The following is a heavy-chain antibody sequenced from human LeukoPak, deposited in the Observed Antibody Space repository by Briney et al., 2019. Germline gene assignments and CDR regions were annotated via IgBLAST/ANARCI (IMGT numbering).Heavy chain of an antibody. Sequence: GGSLRLSCAASGFTFSSYAMSWVRQAPGKGPEWVSAISGSGGSTYYADSVKGRFTISRDNSKNTLYLQMNSLRAEDTAVYYCAKDLFYDSSGYYNWFDPWGQGTLSPSPQ. CDR3: AKDLFYDSSGYYNWFDP. D-gene: IGHD3-22*01. V-gene: IGHV3-23*01. J-gene: IGHJ5*02. CDR2: ISGSGGST. CDR1: GFTFSSYA.